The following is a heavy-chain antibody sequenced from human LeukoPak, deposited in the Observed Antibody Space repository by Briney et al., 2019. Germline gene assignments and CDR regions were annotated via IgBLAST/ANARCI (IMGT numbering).Heavy chain of an antibody. D-gene: IGHD3-22*01. CDR2: IYYSGST. V-gene: IGHV4-59*01. Sequence: SETLSLTCTVSGGSISSYYWSWIRQPPGKGLEWIGYIYYSGSTNYNPSLKSRVTISVDTSKNQFSLKLSSVTAADTAVYYCASLPYYYDSSGTTVGYFDYWGQGTLVTVSS. CDR1: GGSISSYY. J-gene: IGHJ4*02. CDR3: ASLPYYYDSSGTTVGYFDY.